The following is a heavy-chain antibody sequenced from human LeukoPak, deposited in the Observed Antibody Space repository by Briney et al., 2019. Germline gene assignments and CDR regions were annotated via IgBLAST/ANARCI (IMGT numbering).Heavy chain of an antibody. D-gene: IGHD3-22*01. CDR3: ARIAYYYDSSGYSGDY. CDR2: IYYSGST. J-gene: IGHJ4*02. V-gene: IGHV4-31*03. Sequence: SETLSLTCTVSGGSISSGGYYWSWIRQHPGKGLEWIGYIYYSGSTYYNPSLKSRVTISVDTSKNQFSPKPSSVTAADTAVYYCARIAYYYDSSGYSGDYWGQGTLVTVSS. CDR1: GGSISSGGYY.